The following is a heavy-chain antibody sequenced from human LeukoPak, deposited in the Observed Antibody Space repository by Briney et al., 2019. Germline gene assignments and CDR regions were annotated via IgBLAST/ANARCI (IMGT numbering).Heavy chain of an antibody. V-gene: IGHV3-64D*09. CDR3: VTDWGVITNDAFDI. J-gene: IGHJ3*02. D-gene: IGHD3-10*01. Sequence: NPGGSLRLSCAASGFTVSSSYMSWVRQAPGKGLEYVSAISSNGGRTYYADSVKDRFIISRDNSKNTLYLQMRSLRPEDTAVYYCVTDWGVITNDAFDIWGQGTMVTVSS. CDR1: GFTVSSSY. CDR2: ISSNGGRT.